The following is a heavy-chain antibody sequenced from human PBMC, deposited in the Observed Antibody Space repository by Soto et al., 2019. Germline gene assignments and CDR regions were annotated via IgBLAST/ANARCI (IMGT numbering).Heavy chain of an antibody. V-gene: IGHV3-30*18. CDR3: AKDRECANNDGWPQGS. CDR1: GFRFSGNG. J-gene: IGHJ5*02. Sequence: PGGSLRLSCAASGFRFSGNGMHWVRQAPGKGLEWLAAISNDGSNKYYGDSVKGRFTISRDNSKNTLYLQINSLRAEDTAVYFGAKDRECANNDGWPQGSWGQGTQVTVSS. CDR2: ISNDGSNK. D-gene: IGHD6-19*01.